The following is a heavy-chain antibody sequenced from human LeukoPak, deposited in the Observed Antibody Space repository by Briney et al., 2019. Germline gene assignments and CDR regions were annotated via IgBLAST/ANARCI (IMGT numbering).Heavy chain of an antibody. D-gene: IGHD3-10*01. CDR3: ARLGTYWSNYYFEY. V-gene: IGHV5-51*01. Sequence: GESLKISCQGSGYSFTTYWIGWVRQMPGRGLECMGIIYPGDSDTRYSPSFQGQVTISADKSINTAYLQWSSLKASDTAMYYCARLGTYWSNYYFEYWGQGTLVTVSS. J-gene: IGHJ4*02. CDR2: IYPGDSDT. CDR1: GYSFTTYW.